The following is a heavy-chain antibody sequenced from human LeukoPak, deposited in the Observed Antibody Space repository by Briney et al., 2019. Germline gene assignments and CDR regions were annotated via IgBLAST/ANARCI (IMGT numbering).Heavy chain of an antibody. V-gene: IGHV3-7*01. CDR1: GCIFSSYW. D-gene: IGHD2-2*02. Sequence: GGSLRLSCAASGCIFSSYWMSWVRQAPGKGQEWVANIKQDGSEKYYVYSVKGRFTISRDNVKNSLYLQMNSLRAEDTAVYYCAGTIRSGDYWGQGTLVTVSS. CDR2: IKQDGSEK. CDR3: AGTIRSGDY. J-gene: IGHJ4*02.